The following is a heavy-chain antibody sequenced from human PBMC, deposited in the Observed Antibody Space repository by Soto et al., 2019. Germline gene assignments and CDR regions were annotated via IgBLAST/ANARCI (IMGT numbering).Heavy chain of an antibody. D-gene: IGHD2-15*01. CDR2: ISSNGGGT. V-gene: IGHV3-64*01. CDR1: GFTFSSYA. Sequence: GGSLRLSCAASGFTFSSYAMHWVRQAPGKGLEYVSAISSNGGGTYYANSVKGRFTISRDNSKNTLYLQMGSLRAEDMAVYYCARLDRYCSGGTCYMDYWGQGTLVTVSS. CDR3: ARLDRYCSGGTCYMDY. J-gene: IGHJ4*02.